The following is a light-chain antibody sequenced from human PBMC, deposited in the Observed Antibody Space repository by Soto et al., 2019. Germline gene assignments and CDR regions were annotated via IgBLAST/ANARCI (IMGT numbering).Light chain of an antibody. CDR2: DAS. V-gene: IGKV3-15*01. CDR3: QQYDKWPPVT. J-gene: IGKJ4*01. CDR1: QSVSSS. Sequence: EIVLTQSPVTLSLSPGERATLSCRASQSVSSSLVWFQQKPGQAPRLLIYDASTRATGIPPRFSGSGSGTEFTLTISSLQSEDFAVYYCQQYDKWPPVTFGGGTKVDIK.